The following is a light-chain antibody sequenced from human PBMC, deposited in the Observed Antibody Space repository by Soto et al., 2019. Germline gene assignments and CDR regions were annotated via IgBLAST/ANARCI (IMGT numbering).Light chain of an antibody. CDR2: GAS. CDR1: QSISSY. V-gene: IGKV3-20*01. CDR3: QQYGSSGT. J-gene: IGKJ1*01. Sequence: TQSPSTLSASVGDRVTITCLASQSISSYLAWYQQKPGQAPRLLIYGASNRATGIPDRLSGSGSGTDFTLTISRLEPEDFAVYYCQQYGSSGTFGQGTKVDIK.